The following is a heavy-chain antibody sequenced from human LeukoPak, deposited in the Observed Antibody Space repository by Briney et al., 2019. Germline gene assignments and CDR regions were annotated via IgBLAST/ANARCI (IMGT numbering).Heavy chain of an antibody. CDR2: IYRGDSGT. V-gene: IGHV5-51*01. Sequence: GESLKISCKGSGYNFTNYWIAWVRQMPGKGLEWMGIIYRGDSGTRYSPSFQGQVTISADKSISTAYLQWSSLKASDTAIYYCARRRGSDNRAFDIWGQGTMVTVSS. CDR3: ARRRGSDNRAFDI. CDR1: GYNFTNYW. J-gene: IGHJ3*02. D-gene: IGHD1-14*01.